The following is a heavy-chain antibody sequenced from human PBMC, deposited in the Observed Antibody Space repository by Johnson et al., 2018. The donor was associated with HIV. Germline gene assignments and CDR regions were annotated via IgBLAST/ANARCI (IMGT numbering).Heavy chain of an antibody. CDR3: ARGGLGFQNIHDPFDI. D-gene: IGHD1/OR15-1a*01. CDR2: ISSSGTTI. V-gene: IGHV3-11*04. J-gene: IGHJ3*02. CDR1: GFTFSDYY. Sequence: QVQLVESGGGLVKPGGSLRLSCAASGFTFSDYYMSWIRQAPGKGLEWVSYISSSGTTIYYADSVKGRFTISRDNAKNTLYLQRSSRRDEDTAVYYCARGGLGFQNIHDPFDIWGQGTMVTVSS.